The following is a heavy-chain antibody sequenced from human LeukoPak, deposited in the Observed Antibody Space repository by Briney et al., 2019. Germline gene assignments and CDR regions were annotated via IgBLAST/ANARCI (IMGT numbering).Heavy chain of an antibody. D-gene: IGHD3-22*01. CDR3: ARGGGYYYDSSGYYVDY. J-gene: IGHJ4*02. Sequence: GGSLRLSCAASGFTFSSYSMNWVRQAPGKGLEWVSSVSSSSSYIYYADSVKGRFTISRDNAKNSLYLQMNSLRAEDTAVYYCARGGGYYYDSSGYYVDYWGQGTLVTVSS. CDR1: GFTFSSYS. V-gene: IGHV3-21*01. CDR2: VSSSSSYI.